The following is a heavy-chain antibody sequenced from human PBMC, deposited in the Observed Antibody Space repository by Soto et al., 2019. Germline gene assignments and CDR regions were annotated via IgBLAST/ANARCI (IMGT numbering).Heavy chain of an antibody. Sequence: SETLSLTCAVSGGSISSSNWWSWVRQPPGKGLEWIGEIYHSGSTNYNPSLKSRVTISVDKSKNQFSLKLSSVTAADTAVYYCARDLDTAMARDYYYGMDVWGQGTTVTVSS. J-gene: IGHJ6*02. CDR1: GGSISSSNW. CDR3: ARDLDTAMARDYYYGMDV. V-gene: IGHV4-4*02. D-gene: IGHD5-18*01. CDR2: IYHSGST.